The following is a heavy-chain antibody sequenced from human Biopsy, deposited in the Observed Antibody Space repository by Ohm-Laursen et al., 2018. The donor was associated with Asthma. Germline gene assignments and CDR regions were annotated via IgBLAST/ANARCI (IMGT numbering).Heavy chain of an antibody. J-gene: IGHJ6*02. Sequence: ASVKVSCKTSGYTFNSGGITWVRQAPGQGLEWMGWISVYNGNTKVAQKLQDRVTMITDTSTSTAYMELRSLRSGDTAVYFCARAVDYSHYYGIDVWGQGTTVTVS. D-gene: IGHD3-10*01. CDR1: GYTFNSGG. CDR2: ISVYNGNT. V-gene: IGHV1-18*01. CDR3: ARAVDYSHYYGIDV.